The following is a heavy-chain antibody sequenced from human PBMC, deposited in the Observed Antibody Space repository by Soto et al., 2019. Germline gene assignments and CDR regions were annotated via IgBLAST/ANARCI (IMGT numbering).Heavy chain of an antibody. CDR1: GGSISSGGYY. CDR3: ARGSLREFDY. J-gene: IGHJ4*02. Sequence: QVQLQESGPGLVKPSQTLSLTRTVSGGSISSGGYYWSWIRQHPGKGLEWIGYIYYSGSTYYNPSLNSRLTISVDTSNNQFSLKLSAVTAADTAVYYCARGSLREFDYWGQGTLVTVSS. CDR2: IYYSGST. V-gene: IGHV4-31*03.